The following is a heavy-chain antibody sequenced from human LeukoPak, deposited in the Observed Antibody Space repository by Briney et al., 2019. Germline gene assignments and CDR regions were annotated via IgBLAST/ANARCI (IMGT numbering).Heavy chain of an antibody. CDR3: ATPDYDFWSGYFY. V-gene: IGHV3-7*01. J-gene: IGHJ4*02. CDR1: GFTFSSYW. D-gene: IGHD3-3*01. Sequence: PGGSLRLSCAASGFTFSSYWMSWVRQAPGKGLEWVANIKQDGSEKYYVDSVKGRFTISRDNAKNSLYLQMNSLRAEDTAVYYCATPDYDFWSGYFYWGQGTLVTVSS. CDR2: IKQDGSEK.